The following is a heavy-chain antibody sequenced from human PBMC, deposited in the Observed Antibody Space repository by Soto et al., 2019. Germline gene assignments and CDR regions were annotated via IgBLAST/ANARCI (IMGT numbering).Heavy chain of an antibody. CDR2: ISYDGSNK. CDR1: GFTFSSYG. Sequence: QVQLVESGGGVVQPGRSLRLSCAASGFTFSSYGMHWVRQAPGKGLEWVAVISYDGSNKYYADSVKGRFTISRDNSKNTLYLQMNSLRAEDTAVYYCALTNGGSWGAFDIWGQGTMVTVSS. CDR3: ALTNGGSWGAFDI. D-gene: IGHD1-26*01. V-gene: IGHV3-30*03. J-gene: IGHJ3*02.